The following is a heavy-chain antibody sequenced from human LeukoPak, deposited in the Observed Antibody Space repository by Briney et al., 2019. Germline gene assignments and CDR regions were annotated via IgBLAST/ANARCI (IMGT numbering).Heavy chain of an antibody. Sequence: GGSLRLSCAPSGFIFSDYWFHWVRQTPGQGLVWVAAINRDGTGTSHADSVRGRFTVSRDNAKNTLYLQLNSLRADDTAVYYCARGLSYAVAYGDYWGQGTLVSVSS. J-gene: IGHJ4*02. CDR2: INRDGTGT. CDR3: ARGLSYAVAYGDY. CDR1: GFIFSDYW. V-gene: IGHV3-74*01. D-gene: IGHD6-19*01.